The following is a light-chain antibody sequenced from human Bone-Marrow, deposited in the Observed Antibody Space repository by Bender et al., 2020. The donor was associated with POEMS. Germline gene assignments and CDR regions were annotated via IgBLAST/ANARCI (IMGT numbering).Light chain of an antibody. Sequence: QSALTQPASVSGSPGQSITISCTGASSDVGAYNLVSWYQQHPGKAPKLMIYDVTNRPSGVSNRFSASKSGNTASLTISGLQAEDEADYHCYSYAGINKLIFGGGTKLTVL. V-gene: IGLV2-23*02. CDR1: SSDVGAYNL. CDR2: DVT. CDR3: YSYAGINKLI. J-gene: IGLJ2*01.